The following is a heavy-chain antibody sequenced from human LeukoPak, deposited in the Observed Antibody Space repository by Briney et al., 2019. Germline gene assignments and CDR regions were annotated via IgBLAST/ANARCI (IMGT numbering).Heavy chain of an antibody. J-gene: IGHJ4*02. V-gene: IGHV3-30*02. CDR1: GFTFTSYG. CDR2: IRYDGSNK. Sequence: PGGSLRLSCAASGFTFTSYGMHWVRQAPGKGLEWVAFIRYDGSNKYYADSVKGRFTISRDNSKNTLYLQMNSLRAEDTALYSCAKDPIWFGESYYFDDWGQGNLVPASS. CDR3: AKDPIWFGESYYFDD. D-gene: IGHD3-10*01.